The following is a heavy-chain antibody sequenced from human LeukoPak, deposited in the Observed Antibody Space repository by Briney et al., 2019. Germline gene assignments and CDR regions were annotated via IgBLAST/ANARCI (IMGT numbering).Heavy chain of an antibody. CDR1: GFTFSSYG. D-gene: IGHD3-22*01. J-gene: IGHJ4*02. CDR2: IRYDGSNR. Sequence: PGGSLRLSCAASGFTFSSYGMHWVRQAPGKGLEWVAFIRYDGSNRYYADSVKGRFTISRDNSKNTLYLQMNSLRPDDTAVYYCARMRYYDNNGYFSYWGQGSLVTVSS. V-gene: IGHV3-30*02. CDR3: ARMRYYDNNGYFSY.